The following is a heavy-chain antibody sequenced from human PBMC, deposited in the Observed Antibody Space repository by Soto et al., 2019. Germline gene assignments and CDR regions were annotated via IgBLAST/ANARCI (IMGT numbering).Heavy chain of an antibody. CDR1: GFTFSSYG. CDR3: ARETGYSSGTSFDY. Sequence: GGSLRLSCAASGFTFSSYGMHWVRQAPGKGLEWVAVIWYDGSNKYYADSVKGRFTISRDNSKNTLYLQMKSLRAEDTAVYYCARETGYSSGTSFDYWGQGTLVTVSS. V-gene: IGHV3-33*01. D-gene: IGHD6-19*01. J-gene: IGHJ4*02. CDR2: IWYDGSNK.